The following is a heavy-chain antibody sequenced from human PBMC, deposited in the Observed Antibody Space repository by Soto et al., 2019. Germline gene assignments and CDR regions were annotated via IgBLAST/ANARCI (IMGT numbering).Heavy chain of an antibody. Sequence: SETLSLTCTVSGGSISSGDYYWSWIRQPPGKGLEWIGYIYYSGSTYYNPSLKSRDTISVDTSKNQFSLKLSSVTAADTAVYYCARETGESGYVGHWGQGTLVTVSS. V-gene: IGHV4-30-4*01. CDR1: GGSISSGDYY. J-gene: IGHJ4*02. CDR2: IYYSGST. D-gene: IGHD5-12*01. CDR3: ARETGESGYVGH.